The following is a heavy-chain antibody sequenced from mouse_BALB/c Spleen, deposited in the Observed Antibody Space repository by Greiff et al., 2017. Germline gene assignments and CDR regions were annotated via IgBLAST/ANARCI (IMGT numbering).Heavy chain of an antibody. V-gene: IGHV1S81*02. CDR1: GYTFTSYW. D-gene: IGHD4-1*01. CDR3: ARSNWDNNFDV. CDR2: INPSNGRT. J-gene: IGHJ1*01. Sequence: VQLQQPGAELVKPGASVKLSCKASGYTFTSYWMHWVKQRPGQGLEWIGEINPSNGRTNYNEKFKSKATLTVDKSSSTAYMQLSSLTSEDSAVYYCARSNWDNNFDVWGAGTTVTVSS.